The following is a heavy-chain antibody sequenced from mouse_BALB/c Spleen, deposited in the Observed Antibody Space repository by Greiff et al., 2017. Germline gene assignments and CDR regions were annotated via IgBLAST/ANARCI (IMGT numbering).Heavy chain of an antibody. Sequence: VQLQQPGAELVRPGASVKLSCKASGYTFTSYWINWVKQRPGQGLEWIGNIYPSDSYTNYNQKFKDKATLTVDKSSSTAYMQLSSPTSEDSAVYYCTRYGPYFDYWGQGTTLTVSS. V-gene: IGHV1-69*02. CDR1: GYTFTSYW. CDR2: IYPSDSYT. D-gene: IGHD1-1*02. CDR3: TRYGPYFDY. J-gene: IGHJ2*01.